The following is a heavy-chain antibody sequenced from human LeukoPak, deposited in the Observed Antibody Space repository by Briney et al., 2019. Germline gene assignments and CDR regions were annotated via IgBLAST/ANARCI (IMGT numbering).Heavy chain of an antibody. Sequence: PGRSLRLSCAASGFTFSSYGMHWVRQAPGKGLDWVAVISYDGSNKYYADSVKGRFTISRDNSKNTLYLQMNSLRAEDTAVYYCAKSNVRGTWTTPFDYWGQGTLVTVSS. CDR2: ISYDGSNK. CDR3: AKSNVRGTWTTPFDY. V-gene: IGHV3-30*18. CDR1: GFTFSSYG. J-gene: IGHJ4*02. D-gene: IGHD3-10*02.